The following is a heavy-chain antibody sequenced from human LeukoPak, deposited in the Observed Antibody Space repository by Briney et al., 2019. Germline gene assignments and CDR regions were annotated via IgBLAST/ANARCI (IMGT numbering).Heavy chain of an antibody. CDR1: GYTFTSYG. J-gene: IGHJ4*02. CDR3: ARDIKGYYYDSSGYSKRTNSGGGDY. Sequence: ASVKVSCKASGYTFTSYGISWVRQAPGQGLEWMGWISAYNGNTNYAQKLQGRVTMTTDTSTSTAYMELRSLRSDDTAVYYCARDIKGYYYDSSGYSKRTNSGGGDYWGQGTLVTVSS. CDR2: ISAYNGNT. D-gene: IGHD3-22*01. V-gene: IGHV1-18*01.